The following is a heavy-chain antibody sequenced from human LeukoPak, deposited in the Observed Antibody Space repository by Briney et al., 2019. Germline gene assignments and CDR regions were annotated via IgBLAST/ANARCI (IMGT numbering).Heavy chain of an antibody. V-gene: IGHV4-59*05. J-gene: IGHJ5*02. D-gene: IGHD6-13*01. CDR1: GGSISSYY. CDR2: IYYSGIT. Sequence: PSETLSLTCTVSGGSISSYYWSWIRQPAGKGLEWIGSIYYSGITYYNPSLKSRATVSVDTSKNQFSLHLISVTAADTAVYYCARRNGHSWDVGNWFDPWGQGTLVTVSS. CDR3: ARRNGHSWDVGNWFDP.